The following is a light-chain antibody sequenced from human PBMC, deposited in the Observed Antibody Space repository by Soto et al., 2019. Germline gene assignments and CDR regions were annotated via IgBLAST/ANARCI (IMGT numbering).Light chain of an antibody. V-gene: IGKV3-20*01. CDR3: EQYGSSPRM. CDR2: RAS. J-gene: IGKJ1*01. Sequence: EIVLTQSPGTLSLSPGEIATLSCRASQSVTNDYLAWYQHQAGQAPRLLISRASSRATGIPDRFSGSGSGTDFTLTISRLEPEDFAVYYCEQYGSSPRMFGQGTKVEIK. CDR1: QSVTNDY.